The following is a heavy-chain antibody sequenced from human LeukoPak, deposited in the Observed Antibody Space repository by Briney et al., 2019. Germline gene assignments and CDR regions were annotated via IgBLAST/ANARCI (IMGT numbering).Heavy chain of an antibody. CDR1: GFTFSSYG. D-gene: IGHD3-16*02. Sequence: GGTLRLSCAASGFTFSSYGMSWVRQAPGKGLEWASAISGSGGSTYYADSVKGRFTISRDNAKNSVFLQMSSLSGGDTAIYYCARDQGFRYFDPWGQGTLVTVSS. CDR3: ARDQGFRYFDP. J-gene: IGHJ5*02. CDR2: ISGSGGST. V-gene: IGHV3-23*01.